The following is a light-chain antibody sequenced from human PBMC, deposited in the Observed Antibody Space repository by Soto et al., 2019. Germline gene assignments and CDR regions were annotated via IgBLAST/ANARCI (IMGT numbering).Light chain of an antibody. V-gene: IGKV1-9*01. J-gene: IGKJ5*01. Sequence: IQVPQSPTSLSASVGDSVTITCRASQSISSYLNWYQQKPGKAPKLLIYAASTLQSGVPSRFSGSGSGTDFTLTISSLQPEDFATYYCKKLNSYPLTFGGGRRLEIK. CDR1: QSISSY. CDR3: KKLNSYPLT. CDR2: AAS.